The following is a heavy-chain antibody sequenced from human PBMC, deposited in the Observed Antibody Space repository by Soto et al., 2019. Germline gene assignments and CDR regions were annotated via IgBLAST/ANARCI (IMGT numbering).Heavy chain of an antibody. CDR1: GGSFSGFY. J-gene: IGHJ6*02. D-gene: IGHD2-21*02. CDR3: ARADSTLVTSYGLDV. V-gene: IGHV4-34*01. CDR2: INHSGTT. Sequence: ETLSLTCAVSGGSFSGFYWTWIRQPPGEGLEWIGEINHSGTTNFNPSLRSRLTISLDSSKKHFSLKLTSMTAADAAVYYCARADSTLVTSYGLDVWGQGTKVTVYS.